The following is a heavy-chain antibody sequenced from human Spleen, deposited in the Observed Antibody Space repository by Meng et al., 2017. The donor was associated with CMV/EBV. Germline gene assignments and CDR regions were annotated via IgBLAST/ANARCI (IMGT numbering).Heavy chain of an antibody. V-gene: IGHV3-69-1*02. CDR2: ISSSSTI. CDR3: AKSMGAYSYNWFDP. Sequence: GESVKISCAASGFTFSSYAMHWVRQAPGKGLEWVSSISSSSTIYYADSVKGRFTISRDDSKKTLYLQMNSLRAEDTGVYYCAKSMGAYSYNWFDPWGQGTLVTVSS. D-gene: IGHD3-16*01. J-gene: IGHJ5*02. CDR1: GFTFSSYA.